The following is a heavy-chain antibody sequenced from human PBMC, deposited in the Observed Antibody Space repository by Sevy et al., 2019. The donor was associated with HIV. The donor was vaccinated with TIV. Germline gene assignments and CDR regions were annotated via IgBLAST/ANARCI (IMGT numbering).Heavy chain of an antibody. V-gene: IGHV3-43*01. CDR1: GFTFDDYT. Sequence: GGSLRLSCAASGFTFDDYTMHWVRQAPGKGLEWVSLISWDGGSTYYADSVKGRFTISRDNSKNSLYLQMNSLRTEDHGLYYWAKDFDSGEPPGEYYYYGMDVWGQGTTVTVSS. CDR3: AKDFDSGEPPGEYYYYGMDV. D-gene: IGHD1-26*01. J-gene: IGHJ6*02. CDR2: ISWDGGST.